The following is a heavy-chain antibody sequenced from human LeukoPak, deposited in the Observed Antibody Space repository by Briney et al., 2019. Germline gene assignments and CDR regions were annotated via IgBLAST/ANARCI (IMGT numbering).Heavy chain of an antibody. D-gene: IGHD2-2*01. V-gene: IGHV3-23*01. CDR3: AKDPSMLGVVPAAPLIAAARNFDY. Sequence: GGSLRLSCAASGFTFSSYAMSWVRQAPGKGLEWVSAISGSGGSTYYADSVKGRFTISRDNSKNTLYLQTNSLRAEDTAVYYCAKDPSMLGVVPAAPLIAAARNFDYWGQGTLVTVSS. CDR1: GFTFSSYA. CDR2: ISGSGGST. J-gene: IGHJ4*02.